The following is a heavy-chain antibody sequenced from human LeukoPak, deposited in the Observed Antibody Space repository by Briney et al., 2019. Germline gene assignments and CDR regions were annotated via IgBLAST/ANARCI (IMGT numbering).Heavy chain of an antibody. CDR3: VRDLILVWTPGDDFDH. D-gene: IGHD3-16*01. CDR1: GFTFSNYW. J-gene: IGHJ4*02. V-gene: IGHV3-74*01. Sequence: PGGSLRLSCAGSGFTFSNYWMHWVRQAPGKGLEWVSRINERATIISYADSVKGRFTISRENARNTLYLQMNSLTAEDTAVYYCVRDLILVWTPGDDFDHWGQGTLVTVSS. CDR2: INERATII.